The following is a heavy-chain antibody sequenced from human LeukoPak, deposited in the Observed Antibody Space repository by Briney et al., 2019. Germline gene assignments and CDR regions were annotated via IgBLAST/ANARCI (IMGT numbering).Heavy chain of an antibody. V-gene: IGHV3-66*01. Sequence: PGVSLRLSCAASGFTVSSKYMSWVRQAPGKGLEWVSVIYTGETTYYADSVKGRFTISRDNSKNTLYLQMDGLRVEDTAVYYCAKVGAVAAVENWGQGTLVTVSS. CDR2: IYTGETT. CDR3: AKVGAVAAVEN. CDR1: GFTVSSKY. J-gene: IGHJ4*02. D-gene: IGHD6-19*01.